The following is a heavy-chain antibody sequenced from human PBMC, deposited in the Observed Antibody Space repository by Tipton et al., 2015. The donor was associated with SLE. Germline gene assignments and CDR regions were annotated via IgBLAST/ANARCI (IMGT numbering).Heavy chain of an antibody. V-gene: IGHV6-1*01. D-gene: IGHD1-26*01. CDR1: GDSVSSNSAA. J-gene: IGHJ6*03. CDR2: TYYRSKWYN. CDR3: ARHGNSGSYYDYYYYMDV. Sequence: GLVKPSQTLSLTCAISGDSVSSNSAAWNWIRQSPSRGLEWLGRTYYRSKWYNDYAVSVKSRITINPDTSKNQFSLQLNSVTPEDTAVYYCARHGNSGSYYDYYYYMDVWGKGTTVTVSS.